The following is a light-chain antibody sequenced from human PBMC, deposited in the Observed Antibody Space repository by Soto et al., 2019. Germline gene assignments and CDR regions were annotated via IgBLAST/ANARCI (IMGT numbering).Light chain of an antibody. J-gene: IGKJ5*01. CDR3: QQRHSYPVT. CDR1: QSVSNNY. Sequence: EIVLKPPPGTLSLSPGERATLSCRASQSVSNNYLAWYQQKPGQAPRLLIYGASRSATGIPGMFNGSESRTDFTLTISRLEGEELATYYCQQRHSYPVTFGHGTRLE. CDR2: GAS. V-gene: IGKV3-20*01.